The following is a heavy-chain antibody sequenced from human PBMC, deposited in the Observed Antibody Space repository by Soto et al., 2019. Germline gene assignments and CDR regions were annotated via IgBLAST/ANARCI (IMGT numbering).Heavy chain of an antibody. CDR2: ISYDGTHR. D-gene: IGHD3-16*01. CDR3: AKAGGKGFDPRGWGDGLDV. Sequence: QVQLVESGGGVVQPGRSLRLSCAASGFTFSSSGMHWVRQTPVKGLEWLAVISYDGTHRYYEDSVKGRFTISRDNSENTLYLQLNSLRNEDTALYSCAKAGGKGFDPRGWGDGLDVWGQGTTVTVSS. J-gene: IGHJ6*02. V-gene: IGHV3-30*18. CDR1: GFTFSSSG.